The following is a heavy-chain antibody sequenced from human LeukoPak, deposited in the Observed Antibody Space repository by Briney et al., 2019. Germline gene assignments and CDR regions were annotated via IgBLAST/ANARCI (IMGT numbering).Heavy chain of an antibody. CDR1: GFTFSSYS. Sequence: GGSLRLSCAASGFTFSSYSMNWVRQAPGKGLEWVSSISSSSSYIYYADSVKGRFTISRDNAKNSLYLQMNSLRAEDTAVYYCAREGGSGYPSRFHYGMDVWGQGTTVTASS. J-gene: IGHJ6*02. V-gene: IGHV3-21*01. CDR3: AREGGSGYPSRFHYGMDV. D-gene: IGHD3-22*01. CDR2: ISSSSSYI.